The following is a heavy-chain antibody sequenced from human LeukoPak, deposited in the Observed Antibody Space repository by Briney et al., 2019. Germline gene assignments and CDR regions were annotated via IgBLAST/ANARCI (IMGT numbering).Heavy chain of an antibody. V-gene: IGHV4-34*01. CDR2: INHSGST. Sequence: SETLSLTCAVYGGSFSGYYWSWIRQPPGKGLEWIGEINHSGSTNYNPSLKSRVTISVDTSKNQFSLKLSSVTAADTAVYYCARDRKGRRGYSYGYSYFDYWGQGTLVTVSS. CDR3: ARDRKGRRGYSYGYSYFDY. J-gene: IGHJ4*02. CDR1: GGSFSGYY. D-gene: IGHD5-18*01.